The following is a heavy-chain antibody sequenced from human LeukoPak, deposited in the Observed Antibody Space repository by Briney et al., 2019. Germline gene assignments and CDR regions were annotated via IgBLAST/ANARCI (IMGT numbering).Heavy chain of an antibody. J-gene: IGHJ4*02. CDR1: GGSISSGSYY. Sequence: SETLSLTCTVSGGSISSGSYYWSWIRQPAGTGLEWIGRIYTSGSTNYNPSLKSRVTISVDTSKNQFSLKLSSVAAADTAVYYCARVTDYYDSSGYSDYWGQGTLVTVSS. CDR2: IYTSGST. D-gene: IGHD3-22*01. V-gene: IGHV4-61*02. CDR3: ARVTDYYDSSGYSDY.